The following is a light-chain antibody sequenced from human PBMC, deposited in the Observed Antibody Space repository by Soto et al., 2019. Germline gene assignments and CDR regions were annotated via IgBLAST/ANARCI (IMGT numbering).Light chain of an antibody. Sequence: DIQMTQSPSSLSASVGDRVTITCRASQGIRDALGWYQQKPGKAPKRLIYAASSLQSGVPSRFSGSGSGTEFTLTFSSLQHEDFATYYCLQHNSYPQTFGQGTKVEIK. J-gene: IGKJ1*01. V-gene: IGKV1-17*01. CDR2: AAS. CDR3: LQHNSYPQT. CDR1: QGIRDA.